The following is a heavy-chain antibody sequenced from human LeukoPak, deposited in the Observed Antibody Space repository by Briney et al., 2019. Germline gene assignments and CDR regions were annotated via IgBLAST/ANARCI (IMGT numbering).Heavy chain of an antibody. CDR3: ARGERYFDWSFDY. CDR1: GGTFSSYA. D-gene: IGHD3-9*01. Sequence: SVKVSCKASGGTFSSYAISWVRQAPGQGLEWMGRIIPILGTANYAQKFQGRVTITADKSTSTAYMELSSLRSEDTAVYYCARGERYFDWSFDYWGQGTLVTVSS. J-gene: IGHJ4*02. CDR2: IIPILGTA. V-gene: IGHV1-69*04.